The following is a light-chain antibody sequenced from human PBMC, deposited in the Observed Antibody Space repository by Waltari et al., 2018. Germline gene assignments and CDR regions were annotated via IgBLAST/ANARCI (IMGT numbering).Light chain of an antibody. Sequence: DIVMTQYPESLAVSLGARATINCKSSESVLYSSNNKNHLAWYQQKPGQPPKLLLYWASTRKSGVPDRFSGSGSETDFTLTVTSLQAEDVAVYYCQQYYSTPLTFGGGTKVEIK. V-gene: IGKV4-1*01. CDR2: WAS. J-gene: IGKJ4*01. CDR1: ESVLYSSNNKNH. CDR3: QQYYSTPLT.